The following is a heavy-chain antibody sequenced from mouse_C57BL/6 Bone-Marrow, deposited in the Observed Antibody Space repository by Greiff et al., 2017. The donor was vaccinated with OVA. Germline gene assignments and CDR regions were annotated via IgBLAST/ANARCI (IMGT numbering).Heavy chain of an antibody. CDR1: GYTFTSYW. J-gene: IGHJ4*01. CDR2: IHPNSGST. CDR3: ARWVYAMDY. Sequence: LVESGAELVKPGASVKLSCKASGYTFTSYWMHWVKQRPGQGLEWIGMIHPNSGSTNYNEKFKSKATLTVDKSSSTAYMQLSSLTSEDSAVYYCARWVYAMDYWGQGTSVTVSS. V-gene: IGHV1-64*01.